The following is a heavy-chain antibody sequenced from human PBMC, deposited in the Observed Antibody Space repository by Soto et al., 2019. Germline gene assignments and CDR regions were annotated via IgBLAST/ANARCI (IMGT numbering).Heavy chain of an antibody. CDR2: ISGSGGTI. CDR3: TNANRYCSGANCFSFDY. CDR1: GFTFGTYA. Sequence: GGSLRLSCSASGFTFGTYAMSWVRQPPGKGLEWVSAISGSGGTIFYSDSVKGRFTISRDNSMNMLYLQMYSLRAEDTAVYYCTNANRYCSGANCFSFDYWGLGTLVTVSS. D-gene: IGHD2-15*01. V-gene: IGHV3-23*01. J-gene: IGHJ4*02.